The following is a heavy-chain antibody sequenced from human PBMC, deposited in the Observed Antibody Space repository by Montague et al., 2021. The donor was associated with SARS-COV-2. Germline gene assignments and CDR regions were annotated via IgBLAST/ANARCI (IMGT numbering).Heavy chain of an antibody. J-gene: IGHJ3*02. Sequence: SETLSLTCTVSGGSTSSSNYYWGWIRQPPGKGLEWIGSIYYSGSTYYNPSLKSRVTIFVDTPKNQFSLRLSSVTAADTAVYYCASPTYYYDSSGSDAFDIWGQGTMVTVSS. CDR2: IYYSGST. CDR1: GGSTSSSNYY. V-gene: IGHV4-39*01. CDR3: ASPTYYYDSSGSDAFDI. D-gene: IGHD3-22*01.